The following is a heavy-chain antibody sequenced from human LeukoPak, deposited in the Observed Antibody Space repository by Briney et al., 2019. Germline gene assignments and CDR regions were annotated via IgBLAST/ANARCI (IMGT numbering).Heavy chain of an antibody. D-gene: IGHD6-13*01. Sequence: PGGSLRLSCAASGFAFSNFAMHWVRQAPGKGLEWVAFISSDGNIEYYGDSVKGRFTISRDNSKNTLSLQMDSLRVDDTAVYYCAREGGVAAADTAHFDYWGQGTLVAVSS. CDR2: ISSDGNIE. J-gene: IGHJ4*02. CDR1: GFAFSNFA. CDR3: AREGGVAAADTAHFDY. V-gene: IGHV3-30-3*01.